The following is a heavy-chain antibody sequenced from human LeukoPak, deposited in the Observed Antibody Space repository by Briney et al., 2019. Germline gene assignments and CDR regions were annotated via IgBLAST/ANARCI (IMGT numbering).Heavy chain of an antibody. J-gene: IGHJ6*03. D-gene: IGHD4-11*01. Sequence: PGGSLRLSCAASGFTFSSYWMSWVRQAPGKGLEWVANIKQDGSEKHYVESVKGRFTISRDNAKNSLYLQMSSLRAEDTAVYYCTRVEETATTAAIIRKYSYYYYYMDVWGKGNTVTVSS. CDR3: TRVEETATTAAIIRKYSYYYYYMDV. CDR1: GFTFSSYW. CDR2: IKQDGSEK. V-gene: IGHV3-7*01.